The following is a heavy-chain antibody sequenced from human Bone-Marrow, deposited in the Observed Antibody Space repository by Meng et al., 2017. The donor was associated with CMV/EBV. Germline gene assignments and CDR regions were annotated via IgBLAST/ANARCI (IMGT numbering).Heavy chain of an antibody. Sequence: SETLSLTCAVSGGSITISNWWSWVRQPPGKGLEWIGEFSQSGSTNYSPSLKSRVTMSLDKSKNQFSLQLSSVTAADTAVYYCATQDAFCSVFWGQGALVTVYS. CDR3: ATQDAFCSVF. CDR2: FSQSGST. D-gene: IGHD2-15*01. J-gene: IGHJ4*02. CDR1: GGSITISNW. V-gene: IGHV4-4*02.